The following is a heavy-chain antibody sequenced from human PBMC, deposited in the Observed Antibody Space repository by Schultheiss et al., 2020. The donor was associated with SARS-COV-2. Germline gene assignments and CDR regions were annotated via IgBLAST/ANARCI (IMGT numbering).Heavy chain of an antibody. CDR2: ISYDGSNK. J-gene: IGHJ6*02. CDR1: GFTFSSYG. V-gene: IGHV3-30*03. CDR3: ARDLSNYDFWSGPYYYYYGMDV. Sequence: GGSLRLSCAASGFTFSSYGMHWVRQAPGKGLEWVAVISYDGSNKYYADSVKGRFTISRDNSKNTLYLQMNSLRAEDTAVYYCARDLSNYDFWSGPYYYYYGMDVWGQGTTVTVSS. D-gene: IGHD3-3*01.